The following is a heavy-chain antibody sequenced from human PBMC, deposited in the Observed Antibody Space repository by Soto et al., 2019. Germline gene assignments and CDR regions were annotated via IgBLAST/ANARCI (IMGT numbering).Heavy chain of an antibody. CDR2: ITGGGSST. CDR1: GFTFINYG. D-gene: IGHD2-2*01. CDR3: AKDRTFDQPSQTFDS. J-gene: IGHJ4*02. Sequence: HPGGSLKLSCAASGFTFINYGMAWVRQVPGKGLEWVSSITGGGSSTYYSDSVKGRFTISRDNRKNTLYLQMNSLRVADTAIYYCAKDRTFDQPSQTFDSWGQGILVTVSS. V-gene: IGHV3-23*01.